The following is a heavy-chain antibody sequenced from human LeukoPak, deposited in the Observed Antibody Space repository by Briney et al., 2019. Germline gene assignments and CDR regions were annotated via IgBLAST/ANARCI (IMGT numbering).Heavy chain of an antibody. D-gene: IGHD6-13*01. V-gene: IGHV3-30*02. CDR2: IQYHGGDK. J-gene: IGHJ4*02. Sequence: GGSLRLSCAASGFTFSSYGMHWVRQAPGKGLEWVAFIQYHGGDKYYADSVKGRFTISRDNSKNTLYLQMGSLRAEDMAVYYCARVDSSSWYIDYWGQGTLVTVSS. CDR1: GFTFSSYG. CDR3: ARVDSSSWYIDY.